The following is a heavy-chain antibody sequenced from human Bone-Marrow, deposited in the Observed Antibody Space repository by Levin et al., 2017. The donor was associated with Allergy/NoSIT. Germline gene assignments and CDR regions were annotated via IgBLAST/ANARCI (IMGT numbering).Heavy chain of an antibody. CDR1: GFTFSSYA. J-gene: IGHJ4*02. Sequence: LGESLKISCAASGFTFSSYAMNWVRQAPGKGLEWVSIISGSGGGTYYADSVKGRFTISRDNSKNTLYLQMNSLRAEDTAVYHCAKGLGGSYDDIFDYWGQGTLVTVSS. D-gene: IGHD3-16*01. CDR2: ISGSGGGT. CDR3: AKGLGGSYDDIFDY. V-gene: IGHV3-23*01.